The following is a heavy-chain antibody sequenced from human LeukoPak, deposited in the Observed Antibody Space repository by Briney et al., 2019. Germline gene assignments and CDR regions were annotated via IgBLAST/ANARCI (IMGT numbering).Heavy chain of an antibody. J-gene: IGHJ5*02. Sequence: GSLRLSCAASGFTFSSDWMHWVRQAPGQGLVWVSRINPAGSSTNYADSVKGRFSISRDNAMNTLYLHLNSLRAEDTAVYYCARGVRGSYGTDLWGQGTLVTVSS. D-gene: IGHD1-26*01. CDR1: GFTFSSDW. CDR2: INPAGSST. CDR3: ARGVRGSYGTDL. V-gene: IGHV3-74*01.